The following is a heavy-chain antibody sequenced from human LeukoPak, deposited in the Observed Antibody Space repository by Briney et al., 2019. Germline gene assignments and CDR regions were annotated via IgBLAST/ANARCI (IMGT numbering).Heavy chain of an antibody. CDR1: GGTATSHY. CDR2: IYYSGST. J-gene: IGHJ3*02. Sequence: SETLSLTCTVSGGTATSHYWHWIRKPPGKGLEWVGYIYYSGSTSYNPSLKRRATISIGMSKTQVSLELSAVTAADTAVYYCARAGEQWEAGVAAFEIWGQGTVVTVSA. CDR3: ARAGEQWEAGVAAFEI. D-gene: IGHD1-26*01. V-gene: IGHV4-59*02.